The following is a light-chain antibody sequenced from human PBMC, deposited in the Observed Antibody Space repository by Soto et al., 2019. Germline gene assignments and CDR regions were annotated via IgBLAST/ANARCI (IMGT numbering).Light chain of an antibody. CDR3: QHYGSSPRT. Sequence: EIVLTQSPGTLSLSPGERATLSCRASQSVSSSYLGWYQQKPGLAPRLLIYGASSRATGTPDRFRGSGSGTDFTLTISRLEPEDFAVYYCQHYGSSPRTFGQGTKVEIK. V-gene: IGKV3-20*01. CDR2: GAS. J-gene: IGKJ1*01. CDR1: QSVSSSY.